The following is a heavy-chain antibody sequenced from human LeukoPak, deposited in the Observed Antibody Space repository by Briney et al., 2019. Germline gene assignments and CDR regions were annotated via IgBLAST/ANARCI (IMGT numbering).Heavy chain of an antibody. CDR2: INTDTGNP. CDR1: GYTFTDYP. CDR3: ARAGLTGSKVAFDV. D-gene: IGHD1-20*01. J-gene: IGHJ3*01. Sequence: GASVKVSCKASGYTFTDYPMNWVRQAPGQWLEWMGWINTDTGNPTYAQGFTGHYVFSLDTSVSTAYLQIISLKAEDTAVYYCARAGLTGSKVAFDVWGQGTMVTVSS. V-gene: IGHV7-4-1*02.